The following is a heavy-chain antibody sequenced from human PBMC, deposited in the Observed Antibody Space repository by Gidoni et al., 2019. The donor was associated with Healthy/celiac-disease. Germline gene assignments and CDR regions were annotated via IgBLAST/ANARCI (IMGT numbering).Heavy chain of an antibody. V-gene: IGHV4-59*08. CDR1: GGSHRRYY. J-gene: IGHJ4*02. Sequence: VELPESGPGPVKPSENLSPTCTGLGGSHRRYYWSWIRQPPGKGMEWIGYIYYSGSTNYNPSLKSRVTISVVTSKNQFSLKLSSVTAADTAVYYCARSTVIAAAGTLYYFDYWGQGTLVTVSS. CDR2: IYYSGST. D-gene: IGHD6-13*01. CDR3: ARSTVIAAAGTLYYFDY.